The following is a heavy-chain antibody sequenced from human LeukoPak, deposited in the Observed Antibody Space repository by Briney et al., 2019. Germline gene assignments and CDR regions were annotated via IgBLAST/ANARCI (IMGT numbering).Heavy chain of an antibody. CDR2: INHSGST. CDR1: GGPFSGYY. J-gene: IGHJ4*02. V-gene: IGHV4-34*01. Sequence: SETLSLTCAVYGGPFSGYYCSWIRQPPGKGLEWIGEINHSGSTNYNPSLKSRVTISVDTSKNQSSLKLSSVTAADTAVYYCARGGYSGYAHWGQGNLVTVSS. D-gene: IGHD5-12*01. CDR3: ARGGYSGYAH.